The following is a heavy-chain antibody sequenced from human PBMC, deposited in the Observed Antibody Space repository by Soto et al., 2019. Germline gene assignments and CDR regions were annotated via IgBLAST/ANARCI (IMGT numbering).Heavy chain of an antibody. D-gene: IGHD6-13*01. CDR3: ATETTNPPYSSSWYLDY. CDR2: FDPEDGET. Sequence: ASVKVSCKVSGYTLTELSMHWVRQAPGKGLEWMGGFDPEDGETIYAQKFQGRVTMTEDTSTDTAYMELSSLRSEDTAVYYCATETTNPPYSSSWYLDYWGQGTLVTVSS. V-gene: IGHV1-24*01. CDR1: GYTLTELS. J-gene: IGHJ4*02.